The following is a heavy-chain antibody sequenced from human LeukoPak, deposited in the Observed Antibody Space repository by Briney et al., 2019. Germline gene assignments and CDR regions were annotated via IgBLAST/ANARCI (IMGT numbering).Heavy chain of an antibody. CDR1: GGSFSGYY. D-gene: IGHD5-18*01. Sequence: SETLSLTCACYGGSFSGYYWSWIRQPPWKGLEWIGESNHSGSTNYNPSRKSRVTISVDTSKNQFSLTLSSVTAADTAVYYCARDPGYSYGYLRYWYFDLWGRGTLVTVSS. J-gene: IGHJ2*01. CDR3: ARDPGYSYGYLRYWYFDL. CDR2: SNHSGST. V-gene: IGHV4-34*01.